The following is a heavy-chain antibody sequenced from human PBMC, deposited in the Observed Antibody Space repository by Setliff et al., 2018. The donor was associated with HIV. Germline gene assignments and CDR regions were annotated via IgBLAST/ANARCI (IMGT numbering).Heavy chain of an antibody. V-gene: IGHV3-74*01. CDR2: INSDGTST. CDR3: ARDYVSGSRLGYGMDV. Sequence: GGSLRLSCAASGFTFSPYWMHWVRQAPGKGLVWVSRINSDGTSTSYADSVKGRFTISRDNSKNTLYLQMNSLRAEDTALYYCARDYVSGSRLGYGMDVWGQGTTVTVSS. D-gene: IGHD3-10*01. CDR1: GFTFSPYW. J-gene: IGHJ6*02.